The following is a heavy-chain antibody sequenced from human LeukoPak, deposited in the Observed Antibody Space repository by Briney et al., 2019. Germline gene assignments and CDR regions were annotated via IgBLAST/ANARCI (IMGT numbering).Heavy chain of an antibody. J-gene: IGHJ3*02. D-gene: IGHD5-18*01. Sequence: AGGSLRLSCAAFGFTFSSYSMTWVRQAPGKGLEWVANIKEDGGEKYYVDSVKGRFTISRDNAKNSLYLQMNSLRAEDAAVYYCARDTSPGAKDTWYDALDIWGQETTVTVSS. V-gene: IGHV3-7*03. CDR3: ARDTSPGAKDTWYDALDI. CDR1: GFTFSSYS. CDR2: IKEDGGEK.